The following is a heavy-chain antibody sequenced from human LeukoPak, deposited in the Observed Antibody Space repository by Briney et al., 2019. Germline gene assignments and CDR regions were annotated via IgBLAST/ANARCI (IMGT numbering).Heavy chain of an antibody. CDR2: INHSGST. CDR3: ARGFDFWSGYWVSGRYYYGMDV. J-gene: IGHJ6*02. V-gene: IGHV4-34*01. CDR1: GGSFSGYY. Sequence: KPSETLSLTCAVYGGSFSGYYWSWIRQPPGKGLEWIGEINHSGSTNYNPSPKSRVTISVDTSKNQFSLKLSSVTAADTAVYYCARGFDFWSGYWVSGRYYYGMDVWGQGTTVTVSS. D-gene: IGHD3-3*01.